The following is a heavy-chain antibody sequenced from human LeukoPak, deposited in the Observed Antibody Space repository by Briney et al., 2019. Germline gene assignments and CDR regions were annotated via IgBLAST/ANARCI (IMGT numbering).Heavy chain of an antibody. V-gene: IGHV1-2*02. D-gene: IGHD6-13*01. Sequence: ASVKVSCKASGYTFTGYYMHWVRQAPGQGLEWMGWINPNSGGTNYAQKFQGRVTMTRDTSISTAYMELSRLRSDDTAEYYCARLVSSWYQHDYWGQGTLVTVSS. CDR2: INPNSGGT. J-gene: IGHJ4*02. CDR1: GYTFTGYY. CDR3: ARLVSSWYQHDY.